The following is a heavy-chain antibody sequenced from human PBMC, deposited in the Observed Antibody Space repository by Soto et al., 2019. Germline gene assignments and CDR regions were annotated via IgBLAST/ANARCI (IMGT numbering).Heavy chain of an antibody. CDR1: GGSFSGYY. D-gene: IGHD6-19*01. CDR2: INHSGST. V-gene: IGHV4-34*01. J-gene: IGHJ6*02. CDR3: ARGRQQWLVRGYYYYGMDV. Sequence: SETLSLTCAVYGGSFSGYYWSWIRQPPGKGLEWIGEINHSGSTNYNPSLKSRVTISVDTSKNQFSLKLSSVAAADTAVYYCARGRQQWLVRGYYYYGMDVWGQGTTVTVSS.